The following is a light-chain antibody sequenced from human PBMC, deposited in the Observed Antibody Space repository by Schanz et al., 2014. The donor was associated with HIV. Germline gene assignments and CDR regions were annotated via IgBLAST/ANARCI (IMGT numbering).Light chain of an antibody. J-gene: IGLJ2*01. CDR3: SSNAGSNILI. V-gene: IGLV2-8*01. Sequence: QSALTQPPSASGSPGQSVTISCTGTISDVGGYNYVSWYQQHPGKAPKLIIYEVSERPSGVPDRFSGSKSGNTASLTVSGLQAEDEADYFCSSNAGSNILIFGGGTKLTVL. CDR2: EVS. CDR1: ISDVGGYNY.